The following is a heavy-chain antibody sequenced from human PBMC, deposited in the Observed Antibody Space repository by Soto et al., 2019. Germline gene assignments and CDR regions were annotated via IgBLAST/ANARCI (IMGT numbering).Heavy chain of an antibody. Sequence: SETLSLTCTVPGGSISSDYWSWIRQPPGKGLEWIGYIYYSGSTNYNPSLKSRVTISVDTSKNQFSLKLSSVTAADTAVYYCARGIHDYGDFLYYYYGMDVWGQGTTVTVSS. D-gene: IGHD4-17*01. J-gene: IGHJ6*02. CDR1: GGSISSDY. CDR3: ARGIHDYGDFLYYYYGMDV. CDR2: IYYSGST. V-gene: IGHV4-59*01.